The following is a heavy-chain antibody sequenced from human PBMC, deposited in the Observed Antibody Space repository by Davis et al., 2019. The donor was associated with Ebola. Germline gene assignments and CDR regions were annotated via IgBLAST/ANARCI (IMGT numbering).Heavy chain of an antibody. D-gene: IGHD6-6*01. J-gene: IGHJ6*02. CDR3: ARVYSSSYYYYYGMDV. Sequence: ASVKVSCKASGYTFTSYYMHWVRQAPGQGLEWMGIINPSGGSTTYAQKFQGRVTMTRDTSTSTVYMELSSLRSEDTAIYYCARVYSSSYYYYYGMDVWGQGTTVTVSS. CDR1: GYTFTSYY. V-gene: IGHV1-46*01. CDR2: INPSGGST.